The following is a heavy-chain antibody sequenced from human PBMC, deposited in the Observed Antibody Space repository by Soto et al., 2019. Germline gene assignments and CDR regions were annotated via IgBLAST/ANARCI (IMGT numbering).Heavy chain of an antibody. D-gene: IGHD5-18*01. V-gene: IGHV4-59*08. CDR2: IYYSGST. CDR1: GGSISSYY. Sequence: SETLSLTCTVSGGSISSYYWSWIRQPPGKGLEWIGYIYYSGSTNYNPSLKRGVTISVDTSKNKFSLKLSSVTAADTAVYYCARLGRGYSSRPGYYMDVWGKGTTVTVSS. J-gene: IGHJ6*03. CDR3: ARLGRGYSSRPGYYMDV.